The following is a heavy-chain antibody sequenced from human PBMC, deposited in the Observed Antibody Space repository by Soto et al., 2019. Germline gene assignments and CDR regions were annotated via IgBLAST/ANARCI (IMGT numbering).Heavy chain of an antibody. CDR1: GFTFSSYS. Sequence: PGGSLRLSCAASGFTFSSYSMNWVRQAPGNGLEWVSSISSSSSYIYYADSVKGLFTISRDNAKNSLYLQMNSLRAEDTNVYYCARDGYYYDSSGYYRDRLNYGMDVWGQGTTVTVSS. D-gene: IGHD3-22*01. V-gene: IGHV3-21*01. CDR2: ISSSSSYI. CDR3: ARDGYYYDSSGYYRDRLNYGMDV. J-gene: IGHJ6*02.